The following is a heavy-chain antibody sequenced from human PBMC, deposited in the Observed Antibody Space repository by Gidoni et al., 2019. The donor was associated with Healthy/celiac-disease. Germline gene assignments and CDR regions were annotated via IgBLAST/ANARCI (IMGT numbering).Heavy chain of an antibody. Sequence: QVQLVQSGAEVKKPGSSVKVSCKASGGTFSSYAISWVRQAPGQGLEWMGGIIPIFGTANYAQKFQGRVTITADKSTSTAYMELSSLRSEDTAVYYCARGIYPRYCSSTSCYKNIDYWGQGTLVTVSS. CDR3: ARGIYPRYCSSTSCYKNIDY. CDR2: IIPIFGTA. D-gene: IGHD2-2*02. J-gene: IGHJ4*02. CDR1: GGTFSSYA. V-gene: IGHV1-69*06.